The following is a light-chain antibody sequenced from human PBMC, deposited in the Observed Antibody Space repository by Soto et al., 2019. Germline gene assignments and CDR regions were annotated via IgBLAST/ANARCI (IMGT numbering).Light chain of an antibody. CDR3: QSFDSSLSAYV. CDR1: SSNIGAGYD. Sequence: QSVLTQPPSVSGAPGQRATTSCTGSSSNIGAGYDVHWYQQLPGTAPKLLIYDNSNRPSGVPDRFSGSKSGTSASLAITGLQAEDEADYYCQSFDSSLSAYVFGTGTKLTVL. CDR2: DNS. V-gene: IGLV1-40*01. J-gene: IGLJ1*01.